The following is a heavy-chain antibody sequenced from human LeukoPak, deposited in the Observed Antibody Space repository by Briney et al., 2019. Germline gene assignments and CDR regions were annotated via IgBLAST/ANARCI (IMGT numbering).Heavy chain of an antibody. Sequence: PSETLSLTCTVSGGSISSSSYYWGWIRQPPGKGLEWIGSIYYSGSTYYNPSLKSRVTISVDTSKNQFSLKLSSVTAADTAVYYCARINFITMIVVVWGQGTLVTVSS. J-gene: IGHJ4*02. V-gene: IGHV4-39*07. CDR2: IYYSGST. CDR3: ARINFITMIVVV. D-gene: IGHD3-22*01. CDR1: GGSISSSSYY.